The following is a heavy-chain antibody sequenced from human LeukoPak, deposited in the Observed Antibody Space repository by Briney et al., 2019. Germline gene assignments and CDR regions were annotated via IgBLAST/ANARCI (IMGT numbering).Heavy chain of an antibody. Sequence: PGRSLRLSCAASGFTFRSYSLNWASQAPGKGLEWVSYISSSSSYIYYADSVKGRFTISRDNAKKSLYLQMNSLRAEDTAVYYCARSDPNSSGLDYWGQGTLVTVSS. J-gene: IGHJ4*02. D-gene: IGHD6-19*01. V-gene: IGHV3-21*01. CDR2: ISSSSSYI. CDR3: ARSDPNSSGLDY. CDR1: GFTFRSYS.